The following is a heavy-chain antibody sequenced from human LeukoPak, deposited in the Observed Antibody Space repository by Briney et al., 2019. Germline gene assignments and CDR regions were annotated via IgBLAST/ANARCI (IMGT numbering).Heavy chain of an antibody. CDR2: IDPSDSYT. CDR1: GCSFTNYW. J-gene: IGHJ4*02. V-gene: IGHV5-10-1*01. CDR3: ARQRGFDH. Sequence: GEALQISCKGSGCSFTNYWISRVRQMPGKGLEWMGRIDPSDSYTTYSPSFQGHVTISADKSISTAYLHWSSLQASDTAMYYCARQRGFDHWGQGTLVTVSS.